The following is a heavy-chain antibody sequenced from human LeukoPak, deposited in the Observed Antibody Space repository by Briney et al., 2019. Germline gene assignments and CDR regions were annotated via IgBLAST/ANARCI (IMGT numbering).Heavy chain of an antibody. D-gene: IGHD4-17*01. Sequence: GASVKVSCKASGGTFSSYAISWVRQAPGQGLEWMGGIIPIFGTANYAQKFQGRVTITADKSTSTAYMELSSLRSEDTAVYCCARGTTVIDDAFDIWGQGTMVTVSS. CDR1: GGTFSSYA. CDR3: ARGTTVIDDAFDI. V-gene: IGHV1-69*06. CDR2: IIPIFGTA. J-gene: IGHJ3*02.